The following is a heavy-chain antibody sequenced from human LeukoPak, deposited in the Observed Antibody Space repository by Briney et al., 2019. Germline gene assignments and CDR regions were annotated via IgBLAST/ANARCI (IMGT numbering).Heavy chain of an antibody. Sequence: ASVKVSCKASGYTFTSYGISWLRQAPGQGLEWMGWISAYNGNTNYAQKLQGRVTMTTDTSTSTAYMELRSLRADDTAVYYCAREWYYGTDDAFDIWGQGTMVTVSS. CDR2: ISAYNGNT. CDR3: AREWYYGTDDAFDI. CDR1: GYTFTSYG. J-gene: IGHJ3*02. V-gene: IGHV1-18*01. D-gene: IGHD3-10*01.